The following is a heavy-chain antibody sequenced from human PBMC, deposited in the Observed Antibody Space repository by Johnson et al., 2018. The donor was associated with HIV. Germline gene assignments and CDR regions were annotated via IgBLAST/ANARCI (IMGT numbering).Heavy chain of an antibody. D-gene: IGHD6-6*01. CDR3: AKERNWSAYASASPGAFDM. CDR1: GFTFRSYG. Sequence: QMLLVESGGGVVQPGRSLRLSCAASGFTFRSYGMHWVRQAPGKGLEWVAVISYDGSHKYYGDSVKGRFTISRDNSKNTLYLQMNSLRAEDTAVYYCAKERNWSAYASASPGAFDMWGQGTMVTVSS. CDR2: ISYDGSHK. J-gene: IGHJ3*02. V-gene: IGHV3-30*18.